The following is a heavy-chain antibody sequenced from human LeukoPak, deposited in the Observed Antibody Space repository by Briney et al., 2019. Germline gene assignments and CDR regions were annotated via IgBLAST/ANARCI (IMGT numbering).Heavy chain of an antibody. CDR3: AKEQWPPSY. J-gene: IGHJ4*02. D-gene: IGHD6-19*01. V-gene: IGHV3-30-3*01. CDR2: ISYDGSNK. CDR1: GFTFSSYA. Sequence: GGSLRLSCAASGFTFSSYAMHWVRQAPGKGLEWVAVISYDGSNKYYADSVKGRFTISRDNSKNTLYLQMNSLRAEDTAVYYCAKEQWPPSYWGQGTLVTVSS.